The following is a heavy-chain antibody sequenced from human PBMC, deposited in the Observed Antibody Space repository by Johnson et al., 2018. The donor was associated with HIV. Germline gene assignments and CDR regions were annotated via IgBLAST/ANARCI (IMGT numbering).Heavy chain of an antibody. Sequence: MQLVESGGGLVQPGGSLRLSCAASKLTFSNYAMTWVRQAPGKGLEWVSSISGSGGSTYYADSVKGRFTISRDNSKNPLYLQMNSLRAEDTAVYYCAKVRRGSSWYIAFDIWGQGTMVTVSS. CDR1: KLTFSNYA. V-gene: IGHV3-23*04. D-gene: IGHD6-13*01. J-gene: IGHJ3*02. CDR3: AKVRRGSSWYIAFDI. CDR2: ISGSGGST.